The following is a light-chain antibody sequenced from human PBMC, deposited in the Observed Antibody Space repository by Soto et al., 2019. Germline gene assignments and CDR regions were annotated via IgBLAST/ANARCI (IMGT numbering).Light chain of an antibody. CDR2: GAS. CDR3: QQYGSSIT. V-gene: IGKV3-20*01. Sequence: EILLTQSPGTLSLSPGERATLSGRASQSVSSSYLGWYQQKPGRAPRLLIYGASSRATGIPGRFSGSGSGTDFTLTISRLEPEDFAVFYCQQYGSSITFGQGTRLEIK. CDR1: QSVSSSY. J-gene: IGKJ5*01.